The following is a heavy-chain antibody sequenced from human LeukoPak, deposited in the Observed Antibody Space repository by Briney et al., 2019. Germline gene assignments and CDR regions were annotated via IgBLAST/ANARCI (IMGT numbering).Heavy chain of an antibody. J-gene: IGHJ3*01. D-gene: IGHD2-2*01. CDR1: GGSISYYY. Sequence: SETLSLTCTVSGGSISYYYWSWIRQPPGQGLEWIGYIYYSGSTNYNPSLKSRVTISVDTSKNQFSLNLTSVTTADTAVYYCARVSCSSTRCPRRDALDVWGQGTMVTVSS. V-gene: IGHV4-59*01. CDR2: IYYSGST. CDR3: ARVSCSSTRCPRRDALDV.